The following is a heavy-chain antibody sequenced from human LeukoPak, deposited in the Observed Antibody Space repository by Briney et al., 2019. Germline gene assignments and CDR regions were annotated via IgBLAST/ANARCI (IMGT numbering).Heavy chain of an antibody. CDR1: GFTFTSSA. CDR2: IVVGSGNT. V-gene: IGHV1-58*02. J-gene: IGHJ6*02. CDR3: AGLAAKGPYYGMDV. D-gene: IGHD6-13*01. Sequence: GTSVKVSRKASGFTFTSSAMQWVRQARGQRLEWIGWIVVGSGNTNYAQKFQERVTITRDMSTSTAYMELSSLRSEDTAVYYCAGLAAKGPYYGMDVWGQGTTVTVSS.